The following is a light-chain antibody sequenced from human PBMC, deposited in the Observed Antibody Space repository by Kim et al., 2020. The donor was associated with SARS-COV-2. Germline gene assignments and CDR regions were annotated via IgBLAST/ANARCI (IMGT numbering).Light chain of an antibody. V-gene: IGKV1-27*01. J-gene: IGKJ1*01. CDR2: DAS. CDR1: HGISSN. CDR3: QKYNGAPWT. Sequence: ASVGDRVTITCRASHGISSNVAWYQREPGDVPKLLIYDASDLLSGVPSWISGSGSGTDFTLTISSLQPEDVATYYCQKYNGAPWTFGQVTKVDIK.